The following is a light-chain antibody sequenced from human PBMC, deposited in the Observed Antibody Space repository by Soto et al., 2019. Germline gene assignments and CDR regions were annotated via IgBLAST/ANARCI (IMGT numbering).Light chain of an antibody. CDR3: CSYTSGSTVI. CDR2: EDN. CDR1: SSDVGSYHP. V-gene: IGLV2-14*02. J-gene: IGLJ2*01. Sequence: QSALTQPASVSGSPGQSITISCTGTSSDVGSYHPVSWYQHHPGRAPELMIYEDNKRPSGVSIRFSGSKSGNTASLTISGLQAEDEADYYCCSYTSGSTVIFGGGTKLTVL.